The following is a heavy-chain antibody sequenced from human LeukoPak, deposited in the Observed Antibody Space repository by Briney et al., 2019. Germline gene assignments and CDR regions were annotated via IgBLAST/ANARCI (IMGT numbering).Heavy chain of an antibody. J-gene: IGHJ4*02. CDR1: GGSISSSSYY. Sequence: KPSETLSLTCTVSGGSISSSSYYWGWIRQPPEKGLEWIGSINYSGSTYYNPSLKSRVTISVDTSKTQFSLKLSSVTAADTAVYYCARLSDYWGQGTLVTVSS. CDR2: INYSGST. CDR3: ARLSDY. V-gene: IGHV4-39*01.